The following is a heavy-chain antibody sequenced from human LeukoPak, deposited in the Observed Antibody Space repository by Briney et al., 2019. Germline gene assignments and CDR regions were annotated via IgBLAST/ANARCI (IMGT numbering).Heavy chain of an antibody. D-gene: IGHD6-19*01. CDR2: INSDGSST. CDR1: GFTFSSYW. Sequence: GGSLRLSCAASGFTFSSYWMHWVRQAPGKGLVWVSRINSDGSSTSYADSVKGRFTISRDNAKNTLYLQMNSLRAEDTAVYYCARDDGIAVAANRRSLDYWGQGTLVTVSS. J-gene: IGHJ4*02. CDR3: ARDDGIAVAANRRSLDY. V-gene: IGHV3-74*01.